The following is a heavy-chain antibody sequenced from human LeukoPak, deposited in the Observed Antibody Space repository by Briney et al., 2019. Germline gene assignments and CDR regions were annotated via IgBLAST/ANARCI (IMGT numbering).Heavy chain of an antibody. CDR1: DYTFTSYG. J-gene: IGHJ5*02. Sequence: ASVKVSCKASDYTFTSYGISWVRQAPGQGLEWMGWISAYNGNTNYAQKLQGRVTMTTDTSTSTAYMELRSLRFDDTAIYYCAKDWHILTGRNCFDPWGQGTLVTVSS. CDR2: ISAYNGNT. V-gene: IGHV1-18*01. CDR3: AKDWHILTGRNCFDP. D-gene: IGHD3-9*01.